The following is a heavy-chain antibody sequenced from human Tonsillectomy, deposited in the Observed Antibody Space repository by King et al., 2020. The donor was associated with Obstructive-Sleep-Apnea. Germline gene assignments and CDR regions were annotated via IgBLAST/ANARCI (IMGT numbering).Heavy chain of an antibody. J-gene: IGHJ4*02. CDR2: INAGNDNT. V-gene: IGHV1-3*01. D-gene: IGHD3-3*01. Sequence: QLVQSGAEVRKPGASVKVPCKASGYTFSNYAIHWVRQAPGQRLEWMGWINAGNDNTKYSQNFQGRVTLTRDTSASTAYMYLSSLRSEDTAVYYCARGGGVTIFGVVIPTYYFDYWGQGTLVTVSS. CDR1: GYTFSNYA. CDR3: ARGGGVTIFGVVIPTYYFDY.